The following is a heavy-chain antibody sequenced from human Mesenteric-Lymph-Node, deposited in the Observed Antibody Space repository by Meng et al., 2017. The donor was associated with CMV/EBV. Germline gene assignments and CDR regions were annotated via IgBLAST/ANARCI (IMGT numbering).Heavy chain of an antibody. CDR2: IKQDGSEK. CDR1: GFTFSSYW. Sequence: GESLKISCAASGFTFSSYWMSWVRQAPGKGLEWVANIKQDGSEKYYVDSVKGRFTISRDNAKNSLYLQMNSLRAEDMAVYYCARDKQWNYYGMDVWGQGTTVTVSS. J-gene: IGHJ6*02. CDR3: ARDKQWNYYGMDV. V-gene: IGHV3-7*01. D-gene: IGHD6-19*01.